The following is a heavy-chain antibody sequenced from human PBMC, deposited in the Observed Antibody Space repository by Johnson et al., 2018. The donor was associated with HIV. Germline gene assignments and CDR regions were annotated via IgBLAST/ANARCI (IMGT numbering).Heavy chain of an antibody. D-gene: IGHD4-17*01. V-gene: IGHV3-23*04. CDR3: ARDPNGDYFGAFEC. J-gene: IGHJ3*01. CDR1: GFTFSKFA. CDR2: IRGSGGGT. Sequence: MQLVESGGGLVQPGGSLRVSCVASGFTFSKFAMIWVRQAPGRGLEFVAAIRGSGGGTIYAESVRGRFTMSRDNSRNTLYLQMNSLRAEDTAVYYCARDPNGDYFGAFECWGQGTAVTVS.